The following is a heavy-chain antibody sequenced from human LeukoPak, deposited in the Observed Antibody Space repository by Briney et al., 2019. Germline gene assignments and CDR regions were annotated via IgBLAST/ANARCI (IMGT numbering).Heavy chain of an antibody. J-gene: IGHJ4*02. CDR3: VMTYYYGSGSD. Sequence: GGSLRLSCAASGFTVSSNYMSWVRQAPGEGLEWVSVIYSGGSTYYADSVKGRFTISRDNSKNTLYLQMNSLRAEDTAVYYCVMTYYYGSGSDWGQGTLVTVSS. D-gene: IGHD3-10*01. V-gene: IGHV3-53*01. CDR1: GFTVSSNY. CDR2: IYSGGST.